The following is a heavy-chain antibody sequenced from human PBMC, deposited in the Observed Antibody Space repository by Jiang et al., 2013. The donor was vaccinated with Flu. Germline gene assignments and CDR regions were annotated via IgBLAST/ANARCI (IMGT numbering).Heavy chain of an antibody. CDR1: IHLQLLS. J-gene: IGHJ4*02. V-gene: IGHV3-30*02. D-gene: IGHD3-9*01. CDR3: ATLRGSAYDTYLADY. CDR2: IRFDGSDK. Sequence: GGGVVQAWGVPETLLCSVWIHLQLLSDVLGPPGSRARGLEWVASIRFDGSDKYYAESVKGRFTISRDNSENTLYLQMDSLRIEDTSMYYCATLRGSAYDTYLADYWGQGILVTVSS.